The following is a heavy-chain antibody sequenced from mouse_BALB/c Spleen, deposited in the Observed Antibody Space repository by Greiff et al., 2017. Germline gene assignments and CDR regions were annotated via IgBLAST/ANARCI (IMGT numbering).Heavy chain of an antibody. CDR1: GYSFTGYF. CDR2: INPYNGDT. D-gene: IGHD1-2*01. J-gene: IGHJ2*01. Sequence: EVQLQESGPELVKPGASVKISCKASGYSFTGYFMNWVMQSHGKSLEWIGRINPYNGDTFYNQKFKGKATLTVDKSSSTAHMELRSLASEDSAVYYCARAEAFTTATYFDYWGQGTTLTVSS. V-gene: IGHV1-20*02. CDR3: ARAEAFTTATYFDY.